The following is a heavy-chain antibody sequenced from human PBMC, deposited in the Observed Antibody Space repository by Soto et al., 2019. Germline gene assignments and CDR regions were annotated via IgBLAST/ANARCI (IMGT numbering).Heavy chain of an antibody. V-gene: IGHV3-13*01. CDR2: VGTEGDT. CDR3: GRGTADGSGSYYIDY. Sequence: EVQLEESGGGLVQPWGSLRLSCETSGFSFSDYDMHWVRQAPGKGLQWVSAVGTEGDTYYPDFVKGRFTVSRDNGKKSLFLDIKTLSAGDTAIYYCGRGTADGSGSYYIDYWGQGTLVTVSS. D-gene: IGHD3-10*01. CDR1: GFSFSDYD. J-gene: IGHJ4*02.